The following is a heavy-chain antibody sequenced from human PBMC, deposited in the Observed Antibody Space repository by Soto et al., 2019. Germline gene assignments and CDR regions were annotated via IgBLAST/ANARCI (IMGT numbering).Heavy chain of an antibody. CDR2: ICYSGST. V-gene: IGHV4-39*01. J-gene: IGHJ6*02. Sequence: SETLSLTCTVSGDSITSSSFCRGWIRQPPGKGLEWIGTICYSGSTYYNPSLQSRVTMSVDTSKNQFSLKLSSVTAADTGVYYCARLDGNSADYYYGMDVWGRGTTVTSP. CDR3: ARLDGNSADYYYGMDV. D-gene: IGHD6-19*01. CDR1: GDSITSSSFC.